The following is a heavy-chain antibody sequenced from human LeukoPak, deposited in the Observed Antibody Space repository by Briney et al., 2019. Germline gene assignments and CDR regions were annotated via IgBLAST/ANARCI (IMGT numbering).Heavy chain of an antibody. CDR2: FDPEDGET. Sequence: ASVKVSCKVSGYTLTELSMHWVRQAPGKGLEWMGSFDPEDGETIYAQKFQGRVTMTEDTSTDTAYMELSSLRSEDTAVYYCATDRTDYYDSSGYYSYFDHWGQGTLVTVSS. J-gene: IGHJ4*02. V-gene: IGHV1-24*01. D-gene: IGHD3-22*01. CDR3: ATDRTDYYDSSGYYSYFDH. CDR1: GYTLTELS.